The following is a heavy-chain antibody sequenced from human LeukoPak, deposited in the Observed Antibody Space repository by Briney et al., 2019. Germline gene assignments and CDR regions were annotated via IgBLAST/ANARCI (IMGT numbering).Heavy chain of an antibody. CDR3: ARLYDLYYFDY. V-gene: IGHV4-31*03. CDR1: GGSISSGGYY. D-gene: IGHD3-3*01. Sequence: PSETLSLTCSVSGGSISSGGYYSNWIRQHPGKGLEWIGYIYHSGSTNYNPSLKSRVTISVDTSKNQFSLKLRSVTAADTAVYYCARLYDLYYFDYWGQGTLVAVSS. CDR2: IYHSGST. J-gene: IGHJ4*02.